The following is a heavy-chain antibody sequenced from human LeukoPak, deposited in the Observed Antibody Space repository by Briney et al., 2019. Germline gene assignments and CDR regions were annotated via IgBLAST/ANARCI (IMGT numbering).Heavy chain of an antibody. CDR1: GFTFSSYS. CDR2: ISSSSTYI. CDR3: ARDWSGKDY. V-gene: IGHV3-21*01. J-gene: IGHJ4*02. Sequence: AGGSLRLSCAASGFTFSSYSMNWVRQAPGKGLEWVSSISSSSTYIYYADSVKGRFTISRDDAKNSLYLQMNSLRAEDTAVYCCARDWSGKDYWGQGTLVTVSS. D-gene: IGHD4-23*01.